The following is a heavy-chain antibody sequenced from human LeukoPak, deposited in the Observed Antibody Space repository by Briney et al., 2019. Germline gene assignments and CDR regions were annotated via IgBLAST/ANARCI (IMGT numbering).Heavy chain of an antibody. CDR1: GFTFGSYS. V-gene: IGHV3-48*01. CDR2: ISSGSSTI. J-gene: IGHJ3*02. CDR3: ARARQGYCSSASCYSFDI. D-gene: IGHD2-2*01. Sequence: GRSLGLSCAASGFTFGSYSMSWVRQAPGKGLEWVSYISSGSSTIYYADSVKGRFTISRDNAKNSLYLQMSSLRADDTAVYYCARARQGYCSSASCYSFDIWGQGTMLTVSS.